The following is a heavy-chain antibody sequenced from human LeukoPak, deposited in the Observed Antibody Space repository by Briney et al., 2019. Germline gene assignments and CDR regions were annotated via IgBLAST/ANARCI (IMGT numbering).Heavy chain of an antibody. D-gene: IGHD1-26*01. CDR2: ISGSGGST. V-gene: IGHV3-23*01. Sequence: GGSLRLSCAASGFTFSSYGMSWVRQAPGKGLEWVSAISGSGGSTYYADSVKGRFTISRDNSKNTLYLQMNSLRAEDTAVYYCAKDRRNSGSYFDYWAQGTLVTVSS. J-gene: IGHJ4*02. CDR1: GFTFSSYG. CDR3: AKDRRNSGSYFDY.